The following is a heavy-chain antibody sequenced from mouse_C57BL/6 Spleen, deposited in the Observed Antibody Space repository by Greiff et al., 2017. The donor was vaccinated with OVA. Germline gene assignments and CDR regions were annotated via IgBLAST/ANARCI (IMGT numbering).Heavy chain of an antibody. CDR1: GFNIKDYY. CDR3: ARSTYGAFDY. J-gene: IGHJ2*01. D-gene: IGHD1-1*01. V-gene: IGHV14-2*01. CDR2: IDPENGET. Sequence: VQLQQSGAELVKPGASVKLSCTASGFNIKDYYMHWVKQRTEQGLEWIGRIDPENGETNYATKFQGKATITADTSSNTAYLQLSSLTSEDTAVYDCARSTYGAFDYWGQGTTVTVSS.